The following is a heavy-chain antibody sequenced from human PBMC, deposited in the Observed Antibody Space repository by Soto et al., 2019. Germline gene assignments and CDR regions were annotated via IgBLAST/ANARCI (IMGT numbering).Heavy chain of an antibody. CDR1: GGSISSSRHY. CDR3: ARGSDSRKVGY. Sequence: SETLSLTCTVSGGSISSSRHYWGWIRQPPGKGLGWIGSIYYSGNTFYNPSLKSRVTISVDTSSNQFSLKLTSVTAADTAMYYCARGSDSRKVGYWGQGTPVTVSS. CDR2: IYYSGNT. J-gene: IGHJ4*02. V-gene: IGHV4-39*07. D-gene: IGHD2-21*01.